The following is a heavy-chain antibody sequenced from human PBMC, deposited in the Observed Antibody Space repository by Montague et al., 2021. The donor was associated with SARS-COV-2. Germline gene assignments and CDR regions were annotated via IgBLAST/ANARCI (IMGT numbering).Heavy chain of an antibody. V-gene: IGHV3-7*03. CDR2: IKPDGGEK. CDR3: ARDSRIVGATGGMDV. J-gene: IGHJ6*02. CDR1: GFTFSSYW. Sequence: SPRLSCAASGFTFSSYWMSWVRQTPGKGLEWVANIKPDGGEKHYVDSVXGRFTISRDNAKNSLNLQMDSLRAEDTALYYCARDSRIVGATGGMDVWGQGTTVIVSS. D-gene: IGHD1-26*01.